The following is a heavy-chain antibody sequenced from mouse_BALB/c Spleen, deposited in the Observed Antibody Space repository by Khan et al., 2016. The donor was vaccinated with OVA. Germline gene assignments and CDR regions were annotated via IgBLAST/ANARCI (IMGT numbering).Heavy chain of an antibody. J-gene: IGHJ3*01. CDR2: IDPTTGYT. CDR3: TSHGSTDTWFGY. V-gene: IGHV1-7*01. Sequence: QVQLQQSGAELAKPGASVKLSCKASGYTFTNYWMHWLKQRPGQGLEWIGYIDPTTGYTEYNQKFKDQATLTPDKSSSPSYMQLSSLTSEDYEGDYCTSHGSTDTWFGYWGQGTLVTVSA. D-gene: IGHD1-1*01. CDR1: GYTFTNYW.